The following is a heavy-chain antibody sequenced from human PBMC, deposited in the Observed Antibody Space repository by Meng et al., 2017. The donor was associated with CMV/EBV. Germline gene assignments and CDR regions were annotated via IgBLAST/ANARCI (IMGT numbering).Heavy chain of an antibody. J-gene: IGHJ4*02. D-gene: IGHD2-2*01. Sequence: SETLSLTCTVSGSSISRGYFWGWIRQPPGKGLEWIGSIHHSGSTYYKSSLKGRVTISVDTAKNQFSLKLSSVTAADTAVYYCARDLTLSAVPAAVGYWGQGTLVTVSS. CDR1: GSSISRGYF. CDR2: IHHSGST. CDR3: ARDLTLSAVPAAVGY. V-gene: IGHV4-38-2*02.